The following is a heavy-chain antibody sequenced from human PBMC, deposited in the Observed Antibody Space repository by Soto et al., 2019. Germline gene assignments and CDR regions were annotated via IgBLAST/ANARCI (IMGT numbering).Heavy chain of an antibody. CDR1: GFTFSDYA. CDR2: VSHDGRNT. J-gene: IGHJ4*02. CDR3: AKGGRQWLVTSDFNY. Sequence: VQLVESGGGVVQPGRSLRLSCAASGFTFSDYAMHWVRQAPGKGLEWVAVVSHDGRNTHYEDSVKGRFTISRDSSKNKVSLEMTSLRAEATAVYYCAKGGRQWLVTSDFNYWGQGALVTVSS. V-gene: IGHV3-30*18. D-gene: IGHD6-19*01.